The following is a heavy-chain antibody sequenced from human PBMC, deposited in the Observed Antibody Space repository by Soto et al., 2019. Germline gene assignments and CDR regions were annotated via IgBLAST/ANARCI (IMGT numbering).Heavy chain of an antibody. Sequence: QVQLVQSGGEVKRPGASVKVSCRASGYTVTDYPIHWVRQAPGQSLEWMGWMNSGNGRTKVAQSLQDRLRITRDTSASTAYMELTGLRSEDTAIYYCASRSPVVTNAVDIWGQGTLVLVSS. CDR1: GYTVTDYP. CDR3: ASRSPVVTNAVDI. J-gene: IGHJ3*02. D-gene: IGHD2-21*02. V-gene: IGHV1-3*01. CDR2: MNSGNGRT.